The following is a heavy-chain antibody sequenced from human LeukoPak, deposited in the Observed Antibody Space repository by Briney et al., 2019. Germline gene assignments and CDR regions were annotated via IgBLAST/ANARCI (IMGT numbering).Heavy chain of an antibody. D-gene: IGHD2-2*01. CDR3: AKDRPPNYSSRQGFSDNWFDP. CDR1: GFTFNTYA. Sequence: PGGSLRLSCTASGFTFNTYAMTWVRQLPGKGLEWVSTVSDSGDLTYYADSVKGRFTISRDNSRNTLYLQTNSLRVEDTAVYYCAKDRPPNYSSRQGFSDNWFDPWGQGTLVTVSS. CDR2: VSDSGDLT. J-gene: IGHJ5*02. V-gene: IGHV3-23*01.